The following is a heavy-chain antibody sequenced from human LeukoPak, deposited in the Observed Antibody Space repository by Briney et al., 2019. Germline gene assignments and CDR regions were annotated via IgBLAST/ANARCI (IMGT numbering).Heavy chain of an antibody. D-gene: IGHD3-10*01. CDR2: IYYSGST. CDR1: GGSISSSSYY. V-gene: IGHV4-39*01. Sequence: SETLSLTCTVSGGSISSSSYYWGWIRQPPGKGLEWIGSIYYSGSTYYNPSLKSRVTISVDTSKNQFSLKLSSVTAADTAVYYCARLYGSGSLYYYYYMDVWGKGTTVTVSS. J-gene: IGHJ6*03. CDR3: ARLYGSGSLYYYYYMDV.